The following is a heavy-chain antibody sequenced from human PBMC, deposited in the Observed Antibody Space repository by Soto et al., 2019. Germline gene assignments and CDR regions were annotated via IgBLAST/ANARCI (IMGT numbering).Heavy chain of an antibody. CDR3: ARSIAVAGTGYYFDY. V-gene: IGHV4-34*01. CDR2: INHSGST. D-gene: IGHD6-19*01. J-gene: IGHJ4*02. CDR1: GGSFSGYY. Sequence: SETLSLTCAVYGGSFSGYYWSWIRQPPGKGLEWIGEINHSGSTNYNPSLKSRVTISVGTSKNQFSLKLSSVTAADTAVYYCARSIAVAGTGYYFDYWGQGTLVTVSS.